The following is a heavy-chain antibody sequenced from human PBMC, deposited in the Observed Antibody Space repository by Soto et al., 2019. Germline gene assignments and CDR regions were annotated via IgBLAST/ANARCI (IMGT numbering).Heavy chain of an antibody. CDR1: GGSISSGDYY. CDR2: IYYSGST. D-gene: IGHD5-18*01. J-gene: IGHJ4*02. Sequence: PSETLSLTCTVSGGSISSGDYYWSWIRQPPGKGPEWIGYIYYSGSTYYNPSLKSRVTISVDTSKNQFSLKLSSVTAADTAVYYCARTTMLRGYSYGYVDYWGQGTLVTVSS. V-gene: IGHV4-30-4*01. CDR3: ARTTMLRGYSYGYVDY.